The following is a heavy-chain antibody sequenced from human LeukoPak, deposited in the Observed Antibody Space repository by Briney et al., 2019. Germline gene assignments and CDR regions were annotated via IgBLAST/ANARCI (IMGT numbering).Heavy chain of an antibody. D-gene: IGHD2-8*01. CDR1: GYSVTSYW. J-gene: IGHJ4*02. CDR3: VRSRNGDY. Sequence: EPRKISCKGSGYSVTSYWIGWVRQRPGKGLEWMGSIYPGDSDTTYSPSFQGQVTISADKTISTAYLQWSSLKASDTAMYYCVRSRNGDYWGQGTLVTVSS. V-gene: IGHV5-51*01. CDR2: IYPGDSDT.